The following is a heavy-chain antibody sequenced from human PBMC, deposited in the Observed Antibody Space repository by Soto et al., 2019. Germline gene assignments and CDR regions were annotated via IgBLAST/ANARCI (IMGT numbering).Heavy chain of an antibody. CDR3: ARGFSNSVTTRFDS. CDR1: GESFGAYY. CDR2: VYHSGDT. Sequence: VHLQQRGAGLLRPSETLSLTCAVSGESFGAYYWSWIRQSPGKGLEWIGEVYHSGDTKYNPSLKSRVTISEDPSKNQFYLRMTSMTAADTGVYYCARGFSNSVTTRFDSWGQGTLVTVSS. D-gene: IGHD4-17*01. V-gene: IGHV4-34*01. J-gene: IGHJ4*02.